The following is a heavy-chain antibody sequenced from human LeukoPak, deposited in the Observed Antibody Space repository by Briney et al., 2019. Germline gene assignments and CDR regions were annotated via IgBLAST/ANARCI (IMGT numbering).Heavy chain of an antibody. Sequence: PGGSLRLSCAASGFTFSSYEMNWVRQAPGKGLEWVSYISSSGSTIYYADSVKGRFTISRDNAKNSLYLQMNSLRAEDTAVYYCARGPFASRSYSLYGYGSVFDYWGQGTLVTVSS. CDR2: ISSSGSTI. CDR3: ARGPFASRSYSLYGYGSVFDY. D-gene: IGHD3-10*01. CDR1: GFTFSSYE. J-gene: IGHJ4*02. V-gene: IGHV3-48*03.